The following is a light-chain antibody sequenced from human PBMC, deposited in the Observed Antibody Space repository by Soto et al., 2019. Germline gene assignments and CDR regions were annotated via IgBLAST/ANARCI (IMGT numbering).Light chain of an antibody. CDR2: LGS. J-gene: IGKJ1*01. CDR3: MQALQTPWT. Sequence: DIVMTQSPLSLPVTPGEPASISCRSNQSLLHSNGYKYLDWYLQKPGQSPQLLIYLGSNRASGVPDRFSGSGSGTDFTLKISRVEAEDVGVFYCMQALQTPWTFGQGTKVVIK. V-gene: IGKV2-28*01. CDR1: QSLLHSNGYKY.